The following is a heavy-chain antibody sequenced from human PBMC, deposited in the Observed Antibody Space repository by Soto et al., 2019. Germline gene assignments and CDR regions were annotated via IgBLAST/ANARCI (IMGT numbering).Heavy chain of an antibody. CDR1: GYTFTSYY. CDR2: INPSGGST. J-gene: IGHJ6*02. Sequence: GASVKVSCKASGYTFTSYYMHWVRQAPGQGLEWMGIINPSGGSTSYAQKFQGRVTMTRDTSTSTVYMELSSLRSEDTAVYYCAXGSNIVGATVRYYGMDVWGPGTTVTVSS. CDR3: AXGSNIVGATVRYYGMDV. D-gene: IGHD1-26*01. V-gene: IGHV1-46*01.